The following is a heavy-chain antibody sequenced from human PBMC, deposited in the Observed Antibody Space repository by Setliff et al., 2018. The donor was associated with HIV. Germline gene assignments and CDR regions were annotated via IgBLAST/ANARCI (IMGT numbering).Heavy chain of an antibody. CDR3: ARIHTGHNFWPYYGVDV. D-gene: IGHD2-8*01. CDR2: IDWDDDR. J-gene: IGHJ6*02. Sequence: SGPTLVNPTQTLTLTCTFSGFSLSTSGMCVSWIRQPPGKALVWLARIDWDDDRYYSTSLTTRLTISKDTSKNQVVLTMTNMDPEDTATYCCARIHTGHNFWPYYGVDVWGQGTTVTSP. CDR1: GFSLSTSGMC. V-gene: IGHV2-70*11.